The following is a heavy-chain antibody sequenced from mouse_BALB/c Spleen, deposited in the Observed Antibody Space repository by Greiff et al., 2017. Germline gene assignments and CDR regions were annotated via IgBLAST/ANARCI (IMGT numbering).Heavy chain of an antibody. J-gene: IGHJ2*01. CDR3: AREERGFDY. Sequence: EVKLMESGPGLVKPSQSLSLTCSVTGYSITSGYYWNWIRQFPGNKLEWMGYISYDGSNNYNPSLKNRISITRDTSKNQFFLKLNSVTTEDTATYYCAREERGFDYWGQGTTLTVSS. V-gene: IGHV3-6*02. CDR2: ISYDGSN. CDR1: GYSITSGYY.